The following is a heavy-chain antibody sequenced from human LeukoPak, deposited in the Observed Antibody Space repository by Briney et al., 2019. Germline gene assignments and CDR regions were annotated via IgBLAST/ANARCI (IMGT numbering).Heavy chain of an antibody. Sequence: PSETLSLTCTVSGGSISSGGYYWSWIRQPPGKGLEWIGYIYHSGSTYYNPSLKSRVTISVDRSKNQFSLKLSSVTAADTAVYYCARADDSSSPHYYYYMDVWGKGTTVTVSS. V-gene: IGHV4-30-2*01. CDR2: IYHSGST. D-gene: IGHD6-6*01. CDR1: GGSISSGGYY. J-gene: IGHJ6*03. CDR3: ARADDSSSPHYYYYMDV.